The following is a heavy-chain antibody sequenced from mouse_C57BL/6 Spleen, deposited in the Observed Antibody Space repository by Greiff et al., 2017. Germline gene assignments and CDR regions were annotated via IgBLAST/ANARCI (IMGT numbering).Heavy chain of an antibody. CDR1: GYTFTSYG. J-gene: IGHJ3*01. Sequence: QVQLQQSGAELARPGASVKLSCKASGYTFTSYGISWVKQRTGQGLEWIGEIYPRSGNTYYNEKFKGKATLTADKSSSTAYMELRSLTSEDSAVYFCARKTSTMVTTGFAYWGQGTLVTVSA. CDR3: ARKTSTMVTTGFAY. V-gene: IGHV1-81*01. D-gene: IGHD2-2*01. CDR2: IYPRSGNT.